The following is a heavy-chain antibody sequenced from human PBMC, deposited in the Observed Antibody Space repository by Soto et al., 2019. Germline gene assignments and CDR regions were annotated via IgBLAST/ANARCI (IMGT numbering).Heavy chain of an antibody. Sequence: QVQLVESGGGVVQPGRSLRLSCAASGFTFSSYGMHWVRQAPGKGLVWVAVISYDGSYKYYADSMKGRVTISRDNSKNRLYVQKNTLRAEDTAVYYCAKEGSVVATTPDFDYWGEGTLVTVSS. CDR3: AKEGSVVATTPDFDY. CDR1: GFTFSSYG. CDR2: ISYDGSYK. V-gene: IGHV3-30*18. D-gene: IGHD5-12*01. J-gene: IGHJ4*02.